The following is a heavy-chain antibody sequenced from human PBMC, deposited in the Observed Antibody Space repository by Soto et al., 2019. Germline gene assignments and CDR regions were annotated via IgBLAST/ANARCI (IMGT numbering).Heavy chain of an antibody. CDR2: IWYDGSNK. Sequence: QVQLVESGGGVVQPGRSLRLSCAASGFTFSSYGMHWVRQAPGKGLEWVAVIWYDGSNKYYADSVKGRFTISRDNSKNTLYLQMNSLRAEDTAVYYCARDGGRSRYYEFWSGYRLDYWGQGTLVTVSS. J-gene: IGHJ4*02. V-gene: IGHV3-33*01. D-gene: IGHD3-3*01. CDR1: GFTFSSYG. CDR3: ARDGGRSRYYEFWSGYRLDY.